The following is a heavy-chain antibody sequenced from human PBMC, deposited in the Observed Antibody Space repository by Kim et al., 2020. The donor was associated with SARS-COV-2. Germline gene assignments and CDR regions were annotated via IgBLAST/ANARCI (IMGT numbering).Heavy chain of an antibody. Sequence: SETLSLTCTVSGGSISSYYWSWIRQPAGKGLEWIGRIYTSGSTNYNPSLKSRVTMSVDTSKNQFSLKLSSVTAADTAVYYCARVSPPGRYNWNEFHFNYGMDVWGQGTTVTVSS. CDR2: IYTSGST. CDR3: ARVSPPGRYNWNEFHFNYGMDV. D-gene: IGHD1-1*01. V-gene: IGHV4-4*07. CDR1: GGSISSYY. J-gene: IGHJ6*02.